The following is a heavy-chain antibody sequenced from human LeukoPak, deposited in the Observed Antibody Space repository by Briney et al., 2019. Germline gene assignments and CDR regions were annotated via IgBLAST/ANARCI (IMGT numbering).Heavy chain of an antibody. CDR2: IKPDGSEK. CDR3: AKDIATTVTIPDY. CDR1: GFSFSTFW. D-gene: IGHD4-17*01. J-gene: IGHJ4*02. Sequence: HTGGSLRLSCAASGFSFSTFWMTWVRQAPGKGLEWVANIKPDGSEKDYVDSVKGRFTISRDNAKNSLYLQMNSLRAEDTAVYYCAKDIATTVTIPDYWGQGTLVTVSS. V-gene: IGHV3-7*03.